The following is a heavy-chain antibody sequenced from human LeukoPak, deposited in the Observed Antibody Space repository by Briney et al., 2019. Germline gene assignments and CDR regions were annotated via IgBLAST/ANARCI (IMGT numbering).Heavy chain of an antibody. CDR1: GGSITNYY. J-gene: IGHJ4*02. V-gene: IGHV4-59*01. CDR2: IYYTGST. D-gene: IGHD5-18*01. CDR3: AREIGYSYHI. Sequence: SETLSLTCTVSGGSITNYYWTWIRQPPGKGLEWIGYIYYTGSTNYNPSLKSRVTMSVDTSKNQFSLKLSSETAADTAAYYCAREIGYSYHIWGQRTLVTVSS.